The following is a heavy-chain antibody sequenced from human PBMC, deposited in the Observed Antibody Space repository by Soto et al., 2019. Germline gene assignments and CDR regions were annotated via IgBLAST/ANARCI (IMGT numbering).Heavy chain of an antibody. D-gene: IGHD6-13*01. J-gene: IGHJ3*02. CDR2: IIPIFGTA. CDR3: ARDTSLYSNSPDNAFDI. CDR1: GGTFSSYA. Sequence: EASVKVSCKASGGTFSSYAISWVRQAPGQGLEWMGGIIPIFGTANYAQKFQGRVTITADKSTSTAYMELSSLRSEDTAVYYCARDTSLYSNSPDNAFDIWGQGTMVT. V-gene: IGHV1-69*06.